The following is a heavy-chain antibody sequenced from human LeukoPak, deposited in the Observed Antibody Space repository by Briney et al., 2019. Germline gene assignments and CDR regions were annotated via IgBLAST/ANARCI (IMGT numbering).Heavy chain of an antibody. V-gene: IGHV4-39*07. Sequence: SETLSLTCTVSGASISSSSYYWGWIRQPPGKRLEWIGSIYYSGSTYYNPSLKSRVTISVDTSKNQFSLKLNSVTAADTAVYYCARARSSVSWLDPWGQGTLVTVSS. CDR2: IYYSGST. CDR1: GASISSSSYY. CDR3: ARARSSVSWLDP. D-gene: IGHD2-8*01. J-gene: IGHJ5*02.